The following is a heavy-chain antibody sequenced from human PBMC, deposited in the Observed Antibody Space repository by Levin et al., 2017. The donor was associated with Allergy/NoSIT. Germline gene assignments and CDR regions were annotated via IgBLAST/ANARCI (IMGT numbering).Heavy chain of an antibody. CDR1: GFTFSDYY. CDR2: ISSSSSYT. D-gene: IGHD3-10*01. V-gene: IGHV3-11*03. J-gene: IGHJ4*02. CDR3: ARLYGSGSYYSDY. Sequence: GGSLRLSCAASGFTFSDYYMSWIRQAPGKGLEWVSYISSSSSYTNYADSVKGRFTISRDNAKNSLYLQMNSLRAEDTAVYYCARLYGSGSYYSDYWGQGTLVTVSS.